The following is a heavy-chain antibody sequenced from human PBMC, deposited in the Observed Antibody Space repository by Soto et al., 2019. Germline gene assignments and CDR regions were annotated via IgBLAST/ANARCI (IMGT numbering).Heavy chain of an antibody. CDR2: ISSSSSYI. D-gene: IGHD6-6*01. CDR3: ARETAARPPREFDY. V-gene: IGHV3-21*01. Sequence: GGSLRLSCAASGFTFSSYSMNWVRQAPGKGLEWVSSISSSSSYIYYADSVKGRFTISRDNAKNSLYLQMNSLRAEDTAVYYCARETAARPPREFDYWGQGTLVTVSS. CDR1: GFTFSSYS. J-gene: IGHJ4*02.